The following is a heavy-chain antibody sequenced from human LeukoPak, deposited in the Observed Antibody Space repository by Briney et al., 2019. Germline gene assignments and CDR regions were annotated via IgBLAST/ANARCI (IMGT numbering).Heavy chain of an antibody. CDR1: GFSISSSA. CDR2: INNVASHI. V-gene: IGHV3-21*01. Sequence: NPGGSLRLSCAASGFSISSSAMNWVRQAPGKGLEWVSSINNVASHIYYAGSVRGRFTISRDNAKNSVYLQMNSLRAEDTAVYYCARVDIEGGYAFDIWGQGTMVAVSS. CDR3: ARVDIEGGYAFDI. D-gene: IGHD3-9*01. J-gene: IGHJ3*02.